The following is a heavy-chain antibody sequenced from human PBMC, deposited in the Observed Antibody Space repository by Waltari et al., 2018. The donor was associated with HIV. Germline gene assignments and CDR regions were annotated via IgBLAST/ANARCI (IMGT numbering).Heavy chain of an antibody. V-gene: IGHV1-2*02. D-gene: IGHD1-20*01. CDR2: IKPNSGGT. CDR3: AIGIRLV. CDR1: GYTFTGYY. Sequence: QKHLVQSATEVKKRGAAVEVTCPRSGYTFTGYYIHWVRQAPGQRLEWMGCIKPNSGGTNYAQKFQGRVTMTRDTSTSTSYMELNRLRSDDTAVYYCAIGIRLVWGQGTLVTVSS. J-gene: IGHJ4*02.